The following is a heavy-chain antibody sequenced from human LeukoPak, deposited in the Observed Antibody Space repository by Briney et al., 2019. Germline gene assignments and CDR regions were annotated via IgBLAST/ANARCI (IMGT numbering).Heavy chain of an antibody. CDR2: IYYSGST. CDR1: GGSISSYY. Sequence: SETLSLTCTVSGGSISSYYWSLIRQPPGKGLEWIGYIYYSGSTNYNPSLKSRVTISVDTSKNQFSLKLSSVTAADTAVYYCARAYDFWSGYYINWFDPWGQGTLVTVSS. J-gene: IGHJ5*02. V-gene: IGHV4-59*01. CDR3: ARAYDFWSGYYINWFDP. D-gene: IGHD3-3*01.